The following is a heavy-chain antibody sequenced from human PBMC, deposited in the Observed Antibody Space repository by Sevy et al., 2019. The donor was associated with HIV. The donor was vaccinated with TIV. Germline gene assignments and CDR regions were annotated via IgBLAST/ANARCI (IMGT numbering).Heavy chain of an antibody. CDR1: GFTFSSYG. CDR3: AREIQIVVVPAAIEGPDAFDI. V-gene: IGHV3-33*01. Sequence: GGSLRRACAASGFTFSSYGMHWVRQAPGKGLEWVAVIWYDGSNKYYADSVKGRFTISRDNSKNTLYLQMNSLRAEDTDVYYCAREIQIVVVPAAIEGPDAFDIWGQGTMVTVSS. J-gene: IGHJ3*02. D-gene: IGHD2-2*01. CDR2: IWYDGSNK.